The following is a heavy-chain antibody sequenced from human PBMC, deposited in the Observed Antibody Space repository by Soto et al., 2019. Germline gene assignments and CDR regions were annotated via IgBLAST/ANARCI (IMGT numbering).Heavy chain of an antibody. CDR1: GVSCGSDG. D-gene: IGHD6-25*01. V-gene: IGHV3-74*01. J-gene: IGHJ1*01. CDR3: ARLPD. CDR2: INSDGSST. Sequence: PGGSLGLGCAASGVSCGSDGMQCVGQSPGKGLVWVSRINSDGSSTSYADSVKGRFTISRDNAKNTLYLQMNSMRAEDTAVYYRARLPDSGQRT.